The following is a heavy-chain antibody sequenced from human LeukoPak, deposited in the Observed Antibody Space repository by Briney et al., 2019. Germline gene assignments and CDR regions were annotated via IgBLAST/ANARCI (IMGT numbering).Heavy chain of an antibody. CDR1: RFTFSTYS. CDR3: ARVEDYDILTGFDY. D-gene: IGHD3-9*01. J-gene: IGHJ4*02. CDR2: ISSSSSYI. Sequence: PGGSLRLSCAASRFTFSTYSMNWVRQAPAKGLEGVSSISSSSSYIYYTDSVTGRFTISRDNAKNPLYLQMNSLRAEDTAVYYCARVEDYDILTGFDYWGQGTLVTVSS. V-gene: IGHV3-21*01.